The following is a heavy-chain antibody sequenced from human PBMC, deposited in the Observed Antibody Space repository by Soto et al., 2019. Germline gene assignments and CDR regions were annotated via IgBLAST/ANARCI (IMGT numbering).Heavy chain of an antibody. Sequence: EVQLVDSGGGLLEPGGSLRLSCVAAGFIFDSYSMNWCRRAPGKGLEWISYINSGSTSVFYADSVKGRFTISRDNAKNSLYLQMNSLRAEDTAVYYCGSSASPDAYWGQGTLVTVSS. D-gene: IGHD3-22*01. CDR1: GFIFDSYS. J-gene: IGHJ4*02. V-gene: IGHV3-48*01. CDR3: GSSASPDAY. CDR2: INSGSTSV.